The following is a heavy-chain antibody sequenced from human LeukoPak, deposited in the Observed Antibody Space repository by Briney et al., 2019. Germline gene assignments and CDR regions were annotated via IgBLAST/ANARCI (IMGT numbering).Heavy chain of an antibody. V-gene: IGHV1-46*01. J-gene: IGHJ4*02. Sequence: ASVKVSCKASGYTFTSYYMHWVRQAPGQGLEWMGIINPSGGSTSYAQKFQGRVTMTRDMSTSTVYVELSSLRSEDTAVYYCARGAIYYDSSGYYDARFDYWGQGTLVTAS. CDR1: GYTFTSYY. D-gene: IGHD3-22*01. CDR3: ARGAIYYDSSGYYDARFDY. CDR2: INPSGGST.